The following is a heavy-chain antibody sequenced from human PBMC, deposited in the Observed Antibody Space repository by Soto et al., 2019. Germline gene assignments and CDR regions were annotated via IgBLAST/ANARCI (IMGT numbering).Heavy chain of an antibody. Sequence: ASVKVSCKASGYNFTSYYMHWGGQAPGQGLEWMGIINPSGGSTSYAQKFQGRVTMTRDTSTSTVYMELSSLRSEDTAVYYCARVIDLSSTYYYDSSGYYSAPHYYYGMDVWGQGTTVTVSS. CDR1: GYNFTSYY. D-gene: IGHD3-22*01. J-gene: IGHJ6*02. CDR3: ARVIDLSSTYYYDSSGYYSAPHYYYGMDV. V-gene: IGHV1-46*01. CDR2: INPSGGST.